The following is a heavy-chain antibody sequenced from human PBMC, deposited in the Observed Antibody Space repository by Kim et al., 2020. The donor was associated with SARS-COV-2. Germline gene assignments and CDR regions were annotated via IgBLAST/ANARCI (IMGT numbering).Heavy chain of an antibody. V-gene: IGHV1-2*04. CDR3: ARDSAPPGELWELDY. D-gene: IGHD3-10*01. CDR2: INPNSGGT. Sequence: ASVKVSCKASGYTFTGYYMHWVRQAPGQGLEWMGWINPNSGGTNYAQKFQGWVTMTRDTSISTAYMELSRLRSDDTAVYYCARDSAPPGELWELDYWGQGTLVTVSS. CDR1: GYTFTGYY. J-gene: IGHJ4*02.